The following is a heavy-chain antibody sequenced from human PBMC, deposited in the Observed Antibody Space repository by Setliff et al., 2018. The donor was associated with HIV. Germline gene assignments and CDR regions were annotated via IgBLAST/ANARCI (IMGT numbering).Heavy chain of an antibody. CDR1: GGSISSSNYY. Sequence: SETLSLTCSVSGGSISSSNYYWGWLRQPPGKGLEWIGSVHSYGSVYYNPSRQSRVTVSVDTSKNRFSLNLRSVTATDTAIYYCARHGDYEYFQHWGRGTPVTVSS. CDR3: ARHGDYEYFQH. CDR2: VHSYGSV. J-gene: IGHJ1*01. D-gene: IGHD4-17*01. V-gene: IGHV4-39*01.